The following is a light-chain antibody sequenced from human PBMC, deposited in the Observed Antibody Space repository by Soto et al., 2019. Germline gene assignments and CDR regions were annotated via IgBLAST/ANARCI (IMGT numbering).Light chain of an antibody. CDR2: GAS. CDR3: LQDNSYPRT. V-gene: IGKV1-6*01. CDR1: QGIRDE. J-gene: IGKJ1*01. Sequence: AIQLTQSPSSLSASLGDRVSITCRASQGIRDELGWYQQRPGAAPKLLIYGASTLQTGVPSRFGGSGSGTDFTLTISSLQPKDFATYYCLQDNSYPRTFGQGTKVEL.